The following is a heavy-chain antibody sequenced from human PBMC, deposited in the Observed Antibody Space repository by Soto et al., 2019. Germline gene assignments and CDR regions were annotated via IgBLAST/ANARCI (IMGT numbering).Heavy chain of an antibody. J-gene: IGHJ2*01. CDR3: ARASRGYWYFDL. V-gene: IGHV4-31*03. D-gene: IGHD1-1*01. Sequence: KPSETLSLTCTVSGGSVNSATNYWSWIRHRPGEGLESIGYIYYTGSSYYNPSLKSRITISVDTSKNQFSLNLNTVTATDTAVYYCARASRGYWYFDLWGRGTLVTVSS. CDR2: IYYTGSS. CDR1: GGSVNSATNY.